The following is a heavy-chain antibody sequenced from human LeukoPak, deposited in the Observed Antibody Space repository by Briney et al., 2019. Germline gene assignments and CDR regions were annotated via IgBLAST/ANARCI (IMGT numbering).Heavy chain of an antibody. CDR3: ARRFYGSGSPFDY. D-gene: IGHD3-10*01. Sequence: GGSLRLSCAASGFTFSSYAMSWVRQAPGKGLEWVSAISGSGGSTYYADSVKGRFTISRDNSKNTLYLQMNSLRAEDTAVYYCARRFYGSGSPFDYWGQGTLVTVSS. CDR1: GFTFSSYA. V-gene: IGHV3-23*01. CDR2: ISGSGGST. J-gene: IGHJ4*02.